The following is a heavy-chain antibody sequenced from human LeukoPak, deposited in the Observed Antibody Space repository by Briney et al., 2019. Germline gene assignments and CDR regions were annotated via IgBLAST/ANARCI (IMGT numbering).Heavy chain of an antibody. Sequence: ASVKVSCKASGYTFTSYYMHWVRQAPGQGLEWMGWINPNSGGTNYAQKFQGRVTMTRDTSISTAYMELSRLRSDDTAVYYCAGASDVDTAMVTDYYYMDVWGKGTTVTVSS. J-gene: IGHJ6*03. CDR2: INPNSGGT. CDR1: GYTFTSYY. CDR3: AGASDVDTAMVTDYYYMDV. D-gene: IGHD5-18*01. V-gene: IGHV1-2*02.